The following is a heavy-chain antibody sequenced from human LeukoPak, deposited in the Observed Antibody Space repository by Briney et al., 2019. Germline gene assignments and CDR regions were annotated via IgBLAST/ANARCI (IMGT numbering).Heavy chain of an antibody. CDR3: ARGVQWPYYFDY. CDR1: GGSISSGRYY. V-gene: IGHV4-61*02. J-gene: IGHJ4*02. Sequence: SETLSLTCTVSGGSISSGRYYWSWIRQPAGKGLEWIGRIYTSGSTNYNPSLKSRVTISVDTSKNQFSLKLSSVTAADTAVYYCARGVQWPYYFDYWGQGTLVTVSS. CDR2: IYTSGST. D-gene: IGHD6-19*01.